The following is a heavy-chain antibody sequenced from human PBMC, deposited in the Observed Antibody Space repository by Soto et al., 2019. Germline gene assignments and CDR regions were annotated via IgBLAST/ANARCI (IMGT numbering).Heavy chain of an antibody. CDR1: GGTFSSYT. D-gene: IGHD3-22*01. V-gene: IGHV1-69*04. Sequence: SVKVSCKASGGTFSSYTISWVRQAPGQGLEWMGRIIPILGIANYAQKFQGRVTITADKSTSTAYMELSSLRSEDTAVYYCARDGMHHDSSGYYFIWGQGTLVTVSS. CDR3: ARDGMHHDSSGYYFI. J-gene: IGHJ4*02. CDR2: IIPILGIA.